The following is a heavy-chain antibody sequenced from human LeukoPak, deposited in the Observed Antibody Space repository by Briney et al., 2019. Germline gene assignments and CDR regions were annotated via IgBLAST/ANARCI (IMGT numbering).Heavy chain of an antibody. Sequence: PGGSLRLSCAASGFTVSSNYMSWVRQAPGKGLEWVSVIYSGGSTYYADSVKGRFTISRDNSKNTLYLQMNSLRAEDMAVYYCAGTAAGTRWFDPWGQGTLVTVSS. D-gene: IGHD6-13*01. J-gene: IGHJ5*02. CDR1: GFTVSSNY. CDR3: AGTAAGTRWFDP. CDR2: IYSGGST. V-gene: IGHV3-66*02.